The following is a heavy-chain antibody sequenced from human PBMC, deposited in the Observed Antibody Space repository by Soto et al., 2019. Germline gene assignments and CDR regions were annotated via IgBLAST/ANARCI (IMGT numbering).Heavy chain of an antibody. CDR2: IDPSGGVT. CDR3: ARDVIGHDNHENSGYDF. V-gene: IGHV1-46*01. Sequence: ASVKVSCKASGYTFTTFHIHWVRQAPGQGLEWMGMIDPSGGVTRDAQRFQGRITMTSDTPTSGVYTESRGMTSEDTAVYYCARDVIGHDNHENSGYDF. J-gene: IGHJ4*01. D-gene: IGHD5-12*01. CDR1: GYTFTTFH.